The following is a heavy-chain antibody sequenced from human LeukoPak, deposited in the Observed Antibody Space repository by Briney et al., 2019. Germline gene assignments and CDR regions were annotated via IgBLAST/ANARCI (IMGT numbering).Heavy chain of an antibody. CDR3: ARNYGSGSFGMDV. CDR2: IYSGGST. J-gene: IGHJ6*02. D-gene: IGHD3-10*01. CDR1: GFTFSNYG. Sequence: GGSLRLSCAASGFTFSNYGMHWVRQAPGKGLEWVSVIYSGGSTYYADSVKGRFTISRDNSKNTLYLQMNSLRAEGTAVYYCARNYGSGSFGMDVWGQGTTVTVSS. V-gene: IGHV3-53*01.